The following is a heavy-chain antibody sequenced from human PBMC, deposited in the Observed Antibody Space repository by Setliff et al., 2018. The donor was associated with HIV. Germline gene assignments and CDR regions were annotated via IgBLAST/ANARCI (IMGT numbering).Heavy chain of an antibody. CDR1: GGTFSSYA. Sequence: ASVKVSCKASGGTFSSYAISWVRQAPGQGLEWMGGIIPIFGTPNYAQKFQGRVTITAEDESTSTAYMELSSLRSEDTAVYYCARAYYYDTSGAIGYWGQGTMVTVSS. V-gene: IGHV1-69*13. CDR3: ARAYYYDTSGAIGY. D-gene: IGHD3-22*01. J-gene: IGHJ4*02. CDR2: IIPIFGTP.